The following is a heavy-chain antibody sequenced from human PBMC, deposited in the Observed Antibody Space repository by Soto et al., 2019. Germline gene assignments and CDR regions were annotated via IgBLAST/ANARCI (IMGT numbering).Heavy chain of an antibody. CDR1: GFTFSAYW. CDR3: ARDRWELRTLWNYYYGMDG. Sequence: GGSLRLSCTSSGFTFSAYWMSWFRPAPGKGLEWVANIKQDGSEKYHVDSVKGRFTISRDNAKNSLYLQMNSLRAEDTAVYYCARDRWELRTLWNYYYGMDGWGQGTTVTVSS. V-gene: IGHV3-7*01. CDR2: IKQDGSEK. D-gene: IGHD1-26*01. J-gene: IGHJ6*02.